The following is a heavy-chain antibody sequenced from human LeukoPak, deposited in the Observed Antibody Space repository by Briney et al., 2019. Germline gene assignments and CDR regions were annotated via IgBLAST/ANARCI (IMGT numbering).Heavy chain of an antibody. Sequence: PSETLSLTCTVSGDPISSYYWTWIRQPPGKGLEWLGYLYNSGNTNYNPSLKSRVTMSVDTSKNQFSLRLTSVTAADTAVYYCARGRLTTPNWFGPWGQGILVTVSS. V-gene: IGHV4-59*01. CDR1: GDPISSYY. CDR2: LYNSGNT. D-gene: IGHD1/OR15-1a*01. CDR3: ARGRLTTPNWFGP. J-gene: IGHJ5*02.